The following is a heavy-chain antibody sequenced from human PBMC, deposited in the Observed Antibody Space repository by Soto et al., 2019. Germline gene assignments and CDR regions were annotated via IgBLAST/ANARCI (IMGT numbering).Heavy chain of an antibody. CDR1: GFTFSSNG. V-gene: IGHV3-30*03. CDR2: ISYDGSDK. Sequence: PGGSLRLSCAASGFTFSSNGMHWVRQAPGKGLEWVAVISYDGSDKYYADSVKGRFTISRDNSKNTLYLQMNSLRAEDTAVYYCARDGRYFNWFDPWGQGTLVTVSS. CDR3: ARDGRYFNWFDP. J-gene: IGHJ5*02. D-gene: IGHD1-1*01.